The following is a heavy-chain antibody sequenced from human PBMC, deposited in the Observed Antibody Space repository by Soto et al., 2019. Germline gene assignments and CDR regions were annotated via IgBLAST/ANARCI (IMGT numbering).Heavy chain of an antibody. V-gene: IGHV1-18*03. J-gene: IGHJ4*02. CDR2: INTKKGNT. CDR3: ATRSPAFDF. CDR1: GYTFTTFG. Sequence: GPEVKEPGASVKVSCKTSGYTFTTFGITWVRQAPGQGLEWMGWINTKKGNTDYARKFQGRVTMTTDTSTSTAYMELRSLRSDDMAVYYCATRSPAFDFWGQGTLVTVSS.